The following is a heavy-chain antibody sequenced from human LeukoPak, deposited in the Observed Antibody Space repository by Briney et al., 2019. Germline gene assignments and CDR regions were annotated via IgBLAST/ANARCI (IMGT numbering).Heavy chain of an antibody. V-gene: IGHV1-69*13. D-gene: IGHD2-15*01. CDR1: GGTFSSYA. Sequence: ASVKVSCKASGGTFSSYAISWVRQAPGQGLEWMGGSIPIFGTANYAQKFQGRVTITADESTSTAYMELSSLRSEDTAVYYCARGLGYCSGGSCYGRYFDYWGQGTLVAVSS. J-gene: IGHJ4*02. CDR3: ARGLGYCSGGSCYGRYFDY. CDR2: SIPIFGTA.